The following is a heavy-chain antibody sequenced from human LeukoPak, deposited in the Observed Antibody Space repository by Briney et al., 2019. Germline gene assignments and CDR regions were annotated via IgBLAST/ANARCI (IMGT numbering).Heavy chain of an antibody. CDR2: ISGSGGST. CDR3: VKDQREAYGSGWSRDFDY. V-gene: IGHV3-23*01. J-gene: IGHJ4*02. D-gene: IGHD6-19*01. Sequence: GGSLRLSCAASGFTFSSYSMNWVRQAPGKGLEWVSAISGSGGSTYYADSVKGRFTISRDNSKNTLYLQLNSLRAEDTAVYYCVKDQREAYGSGWSRDFDYWGQGTLVTVSS. CDR1: GFTFSSYS.